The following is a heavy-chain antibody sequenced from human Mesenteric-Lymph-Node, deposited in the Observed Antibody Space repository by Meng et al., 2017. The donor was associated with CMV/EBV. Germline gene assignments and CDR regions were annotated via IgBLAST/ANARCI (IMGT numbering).Heavy chain of an antibody. J-gene: IGHJ4*02. CDR3: ARDHNLWWFLFDY. CDR2: TSYDGSNK. D-gene: IGHD4/OR15-4a*01. Sequence: GGSLRLSCAASAFTFSSYAMHWVRQVPGKGLEWVAVTSYDGSNKYYADYVKGRFTISRDNSKNTLYLQMNSLRAEDTAVYYCARDHNLWWFLFDYWGQGTLVTVSS. V-gene: IGHV3-30*04. CDR1: AFTFSSYA.